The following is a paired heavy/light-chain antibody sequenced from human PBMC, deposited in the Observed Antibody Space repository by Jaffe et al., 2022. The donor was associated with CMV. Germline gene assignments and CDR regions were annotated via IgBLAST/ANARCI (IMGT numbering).Heavy chain of an antibody. CDR3: AKAFTRGWWGDFWSEDYGMDV. CDR1: GFTFSSYA. J-gene: IGHJ6*02. Sequence: EVQLLESGGGLVQPGGSLRLSCAASGFTFSSYAMSWVRQAPGKGLEWVSSISGSGGGTYYADSVKGRFTISRDNSKNTLYLQMNSLRVEDTAVYYCAKAFTRGWWGDFWSEDYGMDVWGQGTTVTVSS. CDR2: ISGSGGGT. V-gene: IGHV3-23*01. D-gene: IGHD3-3*01.
Light chain of an antibody. V-gene: IGLV2-11*01. CDR1: SSDVGGYNY. CDR3: CSYAGNYNVV. CDR2: DVS. J-gene: IGLJ2*01. Sequence: QSALTQPRSVSGSPGQSVTISCTGTSSDVGGYNYVSWYQQHPGKAPKLMIYDVSKRPSGVPDRFSGSKSGNTASLTISGLQAEDEADYYCCSYAGNYNVVFGGGTKLTVL.